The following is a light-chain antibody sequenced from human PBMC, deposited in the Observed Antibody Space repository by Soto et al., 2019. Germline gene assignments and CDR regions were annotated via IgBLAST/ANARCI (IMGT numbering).Light chain of an antibody. Sequence: EIVLTQSPATLSLSPGERATLSCRASQSVGSDLAWYQQKPGQDPRVLIDEASTRATGVPARFSGSGSRTHFTLTISTLEPEHFAIYYCQHHHHFPLTFAPATTLDIK. V-gene: IGKV3-11*01. CDR2: EAS. J-gene: IGKJ3*01. CDR3: QHHHHFPLT. CDR1: QSVGSD.